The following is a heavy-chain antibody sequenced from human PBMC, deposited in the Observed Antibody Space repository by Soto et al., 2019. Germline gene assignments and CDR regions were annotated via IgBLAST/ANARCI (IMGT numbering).Heavy chain of an antibody. CDR3: ARDRHYYYGSGSYYTPGGMDV. J-gene: IGHJ6*02. D-gene: IGHD3-10*01. V-gene: IGHV1-46*03. CDR1: GYTFTSYY. CDR2: INPSGGST. Sequence: QVQLVQSGAEVKKPGASVKVSCKASGYTFTSYYMHWVRQAPGQGLEWMGIINPSGGSTSYAQKCQGSVTRTRDTSPSTVYMALSSLRSEDTAVYYCARDRHYYYGSGSYYTPGGMDVWGQGTTVTVSS.